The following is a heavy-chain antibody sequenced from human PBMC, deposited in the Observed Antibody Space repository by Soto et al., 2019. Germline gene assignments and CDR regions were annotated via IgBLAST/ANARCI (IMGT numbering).Heavy chain of an antibody. CDR3: ARGGYCSGGSCWYAFDI. D-gene: IGHD2-15*01. V-gene: IGHV3-30-3*01. CDR2: ISYDGSNK. J-gene: IGHJ3*02. Sequence: PGESLKISCAASGFTFSSYAMHWVRQAPGKGLEWVAVISYDGSNKYYEDSVKGRFTISRDNSKNTLYLQMNSLRAEDTAVYYCARGGYCSGGSCWYAFDICGQGTMVTVSS. CDR1: GFTFSSYA.